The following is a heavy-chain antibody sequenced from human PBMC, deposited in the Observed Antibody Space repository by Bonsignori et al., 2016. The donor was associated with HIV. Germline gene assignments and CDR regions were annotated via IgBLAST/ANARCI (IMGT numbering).Heavy chain of an antibody. CDR2: INPSGGST. V-gene: IGHV1-46*01. J-gene: IGHJ4*02. CDR3: ARDVSRSGSYYTPGDY. D-gene: IGHD1-26*01. Sequence: WVRQAPGQGLEWMGIINPSGGSTNYAQNLQGRVTMTTDTSTSTAYMDLTSLRSDDTAVYYCARDVSRSGSYYTPGDYWGQGTLVTVSS.